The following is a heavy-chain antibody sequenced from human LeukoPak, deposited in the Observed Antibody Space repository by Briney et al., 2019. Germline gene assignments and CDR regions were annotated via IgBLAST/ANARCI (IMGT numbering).Heavy chain of an antibody. J-gene: IGHJ4*02. CDR2: ISSSSSYI. CDR3: ARAFSDYDFWSGYSSFDY. CDR1: GFTFSSYS. V-gene: IGHV3-21*01. D-gene: IGHD3-3*01. Sequence: GGSPRLSCAASGFTFSSYSMNWVRQAPGKGLEWVSSISSSSSYIYYADSVKGRFTISRDNAKNSLYLQMNSLRAEDTAVYYCARAFSDYDFWSGYSSFDYWGQGTLVTVSS.